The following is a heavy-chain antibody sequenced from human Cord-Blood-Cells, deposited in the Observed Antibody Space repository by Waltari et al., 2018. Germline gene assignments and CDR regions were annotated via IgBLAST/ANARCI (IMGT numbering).Heavy chain of an antibody. CDR1: GGSFSGYY. V-gene: IGHV4-34*01. CDR2: INPSGST. D-gene: IGHD6-6*01. CDR3: ARPLGLGGSSYAFDI. J-gene: IGHJ3*02. Sequence: QVQLQQWGAGLLKPSETLSLTCAVYGGSFSGYYWTWLRQPPGKGLEWIGEINPSGSTNYNPSLKSRVTISVDTSKNQFSLKLSSVTAADTAVYYCARPLGLGGSSYAFDIWGQGTMVTVSS.